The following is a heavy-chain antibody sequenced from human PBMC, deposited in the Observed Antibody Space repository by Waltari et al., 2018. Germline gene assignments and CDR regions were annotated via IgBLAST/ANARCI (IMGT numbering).Heavy chain of an antibody. CDR3: AKDFDIAAARGHFDY. J-gene: IGHJ4*02. CDR1: GFTFSSYA. V-gene: IGHV3-23*04. D-gene: IGHD6-13*01. CDR2: ISGSGYST. Sequence: EVQLVESGGGLVQPGGSLRLSCAASGFTFSSYAMSWVRQAPGNGLGWVSVISGSGYSTYYADSVKGRFTISRDNSKNTLYLQMNSLRAEDTAVYYCAKDFDIAAARGHFDYWGQGTLVTVSS.